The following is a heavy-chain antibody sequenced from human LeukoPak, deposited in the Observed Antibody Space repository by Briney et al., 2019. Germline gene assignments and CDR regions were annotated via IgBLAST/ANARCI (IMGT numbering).Heavy chain of an antibody. V-gene: IGHV3-23*01. J-gene: IGHJ4*02. Sequence: GGSLRLSCEASGFTFSSYAMSWVRQAPGKGLEWVSGISGIGANTYYADSVRGRFTISRDNSKNTLYLQMNSLRAEDTAVYYCARLYDYSNYFDYWGQGTLVTVSS. CDR3: ARLYDYSNYFDY. CDR2: ISGIGANT. CDR1: GFTFSSYA. D-gene: IGHD4-11*01.